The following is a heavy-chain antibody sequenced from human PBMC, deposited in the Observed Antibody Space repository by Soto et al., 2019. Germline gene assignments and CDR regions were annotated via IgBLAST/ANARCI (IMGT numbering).Heavy chain of an antibody. J-gene: IGHJ4*02. Sequence: EVQLVESGGGLVQPGGSLRLSCAASGFTFSSYWMHWVRQAPGKGLVWVSRINSDGSSTSYADSVKGRFTISRDNAKNTLYLQMNSLRAEDTAVYYCARGGYCSGGSCYSSDYWGQGTLVTVSS. V-gene: IGHV3-74*01. CDR3: ARGGYCSGGSCYSSDY. D-gene: IGHD2-15*01. CDR1: GFTFSSYW. CDR2: INSDGSST.